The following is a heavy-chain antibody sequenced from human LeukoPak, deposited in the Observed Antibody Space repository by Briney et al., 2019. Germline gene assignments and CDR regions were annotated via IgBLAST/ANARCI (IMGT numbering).Heavy chain of an antibody. V-gene: IGHV3-20*04. J-gene: IGHJ4*02. CDR2: INWNGGNT. CDR3: ARDGYGSGSYYNEIFDY. D-gene: IGHD3-10*01. Sequence: PGGSLRLSCAASGFTFDDYGMSWVRQAPGKGLEWVSGINWNGGNTGYADSVKGRFTISRDNAKNSLYLQMNSLRAEDTAVYYCARDGYGSGSYYNEIFDYWGQGTLVTVSS. CDR1: GFTFDDYG.